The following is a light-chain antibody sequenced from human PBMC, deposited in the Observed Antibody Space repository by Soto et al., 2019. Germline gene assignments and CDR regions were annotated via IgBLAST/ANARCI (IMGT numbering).Light chain of an antibody. J-gene: IGKJ1*01. CDR2: RAS. CDR1: QSLGGN. V-gene: IGKV3-15*01. CDR3: QQYSNWPPWT. Sequence: EIVMTQSPATLSVSPGDTATLSCRASQSLGGNLAWYQQKPDQAPRLLIFRASSRATGVPARFSASGSGTEFTLTISGLQSEDFAVYYCQQYSNWPPWTFGPGTKVHIK.